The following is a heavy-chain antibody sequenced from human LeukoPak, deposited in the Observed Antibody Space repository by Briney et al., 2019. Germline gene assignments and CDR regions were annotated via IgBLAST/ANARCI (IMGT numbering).Heavy chain of an antibody. J-gene: IGHJ4*02. CDR3: ARGTMVRVPPIDY. D-gene: IGHD3-10*01. CDR2: INPNSGGT. V-gene: IGHV1-2*02. Sequence: ASVKVSCKASGYTFTGYYMHWVRQAPGQGLEWMGWINPNSGGTNYAQKFQGRVTMTRDTSISTAYMELSRLRSDDTAVYCCARGTMVRVPPIDYWGQGTLVTVSS. CDR1: GYTFTGYY.